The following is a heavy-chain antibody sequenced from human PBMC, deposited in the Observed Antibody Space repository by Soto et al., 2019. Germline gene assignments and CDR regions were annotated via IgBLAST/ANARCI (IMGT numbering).Heavy chain of an antibody. CDR3: ARADRGYAHGYYYYGMDV. CDR2: ISSSSSTI. J-gene: IGHJ6*02. CDR1: GFTFSSYS. V-gene: IGHV3-48*01. D-gene: IGHD5-12*01. Sequence: EVQLVESGGGLVQPGGSLRLSCAASGFTFSSYSMNWVRQAPGKGLEWVSYISSSSSTIYYADSVKGRFTISRDNAKNSPYLQMNRLRAEDTAVYYCARADRGYAHGYYYYGMDVWGQGTTVTVSS.